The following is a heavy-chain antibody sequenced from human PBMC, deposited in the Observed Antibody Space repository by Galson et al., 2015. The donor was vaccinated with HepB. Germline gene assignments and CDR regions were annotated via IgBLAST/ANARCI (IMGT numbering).Heavy chain of an antibody. V-gene: IGHV3-30*03. CDR1: GFTFSIYS. Sequence: SGFTFSIYSMNWVRQVPGKGLEWLAFVSYDGSNKLYAGSVKGRFTISRDDSKNTLYLQMDSLRAEDTAVYYCARDRSSGSYYFTHYYYGMDVWGQGTTVTVS. CDR3: ARDRSSGSYYFTHYYYGMDV. CDR2: VSYDGSNK. D-gene: IGHD1-26*01. J-gene: IGHJ6*02.